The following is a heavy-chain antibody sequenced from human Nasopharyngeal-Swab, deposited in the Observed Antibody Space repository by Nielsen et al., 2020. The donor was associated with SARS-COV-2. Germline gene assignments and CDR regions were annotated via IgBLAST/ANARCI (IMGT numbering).Heavy chain of an antibody. J-gene: IGHJ4*02. CDR3: ARGSGTYSDYFDY. D-gene: IGHD1-26*01. V-gene: IGHV6-1*01. Sequence: SQTLSLTCAISGDRVSSNSAAWTWIRQSPSRGLEWLGRTYFRSKWLNDYAVSVKSRITINQDTSRNQFSLQLNSVTPEDTAIYYCARGSGTYSDYFDYWGQGTLVSVSS. CDR2: TYFRSKWLN. CDR1: GDRVSSNSAA.